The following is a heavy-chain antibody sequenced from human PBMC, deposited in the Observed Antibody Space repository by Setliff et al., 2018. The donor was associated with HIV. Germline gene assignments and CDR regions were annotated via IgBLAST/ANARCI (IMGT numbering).Heavy chain of an antibody. V-gene: IGHV4-31*01. CDR2: ISYSGTA. Sequence: SETLSLTCTVSGGSISRGAYYWSWIRQHPGMGLEWIGYISYSGTAYYNPSLKSPVSISVDTSKSQFSLRLTSVTAADTAVYYCAREITYDYVWGSFRQGAFDIWGQGTLVTVSS. J-gene: IGHJ3*02. CDR1: GGSISRGAYY. CDR3: AREITYDYVWGSFRQGAFDI. D-gene: IGHD3-16*01.